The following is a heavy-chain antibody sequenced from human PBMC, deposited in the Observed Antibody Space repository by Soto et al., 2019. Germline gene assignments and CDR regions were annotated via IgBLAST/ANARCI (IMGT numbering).Heavy chain of an antibody. CDR1: GFTFSSYE. D-gene: IGHD5-12*01. Sequence: PGGSLRLSCAASGFTFSSYEMNWVRQAPGKGLEWVAVIWYDGSNKYYADSVKGRFTISRDNSKNTLYLLMNSLRAEDTAVYYCARFGTVYSGYDQQVSYYYHGMDVWGQGTTVTVSS. V-gene: IGHV3-33*08. CDR3: ARFGTVYSGYDQQVSYYYHGMDV. CDR2: IWYDGSNK. J-gene: IGHJ6*02.